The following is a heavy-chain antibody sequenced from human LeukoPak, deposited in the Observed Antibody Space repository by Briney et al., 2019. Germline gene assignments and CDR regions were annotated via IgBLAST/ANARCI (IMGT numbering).Heavy chain of an antibody. CDR2: FYYTGST. D-gene: IGHD4-17*01. Sequence: PSETLSLTCTVSGDSIRSFFWSWVRQPPGKGLEWIGFFYYTGSTNYNPSLKSRVSISVDTSTNQLSLNLTSVTAADTAVYYCARLPPAGYGYFEDWGQGALVTVSS. J-gene: IGHJ4*02. CDR3: ARLPPAGYGYFED. CDR1: GDSIRSFF. V-gene: IGHV4-59*01.